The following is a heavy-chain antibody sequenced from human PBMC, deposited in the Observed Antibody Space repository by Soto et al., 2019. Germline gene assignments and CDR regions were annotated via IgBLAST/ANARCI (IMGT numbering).Heavy chain of an antibody. D-gene: IGHD3-10*01. V-gene: IGHV4-59*01. CDR2: IYYSGST. J-gene: IGHJ6*03. CDR3: ARHGSGSYYNYYYYYYMDV. CDR1: GGSISSYY. Sequence: SETLSLTCTVSGGSISSYYWSWIRQPPGKGLEWIGYIYYSGSTNYNPSLKSRVTISVDTSKNQFSLKLSSVTAADTAVYYCARHGSGSYYNYYYYYYMDVWGKGTTVTVSS.